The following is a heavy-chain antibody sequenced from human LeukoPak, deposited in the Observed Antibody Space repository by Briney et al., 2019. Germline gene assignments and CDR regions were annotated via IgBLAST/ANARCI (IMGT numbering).Heavy chain of an antibody. Sequence: GGSLRLSCAASGFTFSNAWMSWVRQAPGKGLEWIGRIKSKTDGGTTDYAAPVKGRFSISRDDSKNTLYLQMNSLKTEDTAVYYCPTIRGYSSSWPFDYWGQGILVTVSS. D-gene: IGHD6-13*01. V-gene: IGHV3-15*01. CDR3: PTIRGYSSSWPFDY. CDR2: IKSKTDGGTT. CDR1: GFTFSNAW. J-gene: IGHJ4*02.